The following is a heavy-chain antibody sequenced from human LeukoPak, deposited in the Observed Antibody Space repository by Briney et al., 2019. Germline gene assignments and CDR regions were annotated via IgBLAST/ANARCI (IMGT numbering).Heavy chain of an antibody. J-gene: IGHJ5*02. D-gene: IGHD2-15*01. CDR1: GYNFTGYY. Sequence: ASVKVSCKASGYNFTGYYMHWVRQAPGQGLEWMGWISAYNGNTNYAQKLQGRVTMTTDTSTSTAYMELRSLRSDDTAVYYCARAPHCSVCSCYARIWFDPWGQGTLVTVSS. V-gene: IGHV1-18*04. CDR3: ARAPHCSVCSCYARIWFDP. CDR2: ISAYNGNT.